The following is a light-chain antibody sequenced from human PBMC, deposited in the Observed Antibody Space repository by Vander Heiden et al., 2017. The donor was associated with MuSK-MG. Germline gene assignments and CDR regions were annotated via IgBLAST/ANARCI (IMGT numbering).Light chain of an antibody. CDR2: GAS. J-gene: IGKJ4*01. V-gene: IGKV3-15*01. CDR3: QQYGNGDHALT. CDR1: QSVSSN. Sequence: EIVIAPSPATLSVSPGERATLSCRASQSVSSNLAWYQQKPGQAPRLLIYGASTRATGIPARFSGSGSGTEFTLTISSLQSEDFAVYYCQQYGNGDHALTFGGGTKVXIK.